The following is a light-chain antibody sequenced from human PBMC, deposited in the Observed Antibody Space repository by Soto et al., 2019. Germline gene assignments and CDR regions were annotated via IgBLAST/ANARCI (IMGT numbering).Light chain of an antibody. CDR3: QQYGSSRCT. CDR2: GAS. Sequence: EIVLTQSPGTLSLSPGERATLSCRASQSVSSIYLAWYQQKPGQAPRLLIYGASSRATGIPDRFSGSGSGTDFTLTISRLEPEDFAVYYCQQYGSSRCTFGQVTKVEI. CDR1: QSVSSIY. J-gene: IGKJ1*01. V-gene: IGKV3-20*01.